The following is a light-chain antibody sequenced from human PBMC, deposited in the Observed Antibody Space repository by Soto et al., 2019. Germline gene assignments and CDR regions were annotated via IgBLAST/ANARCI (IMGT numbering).Light chain of an antibody. CDR3: QQYNKWPPLT. V-gene: IGKV3-15*01. CDR1: QSVSSN. J-gene: IGKJ4*01. CDR2: GAS. Sequence: EIVMTQSPATLSVSPGDRATLSCRASQSVSSNLAWYQQRPGQAPRLLIYGASTRATGIPARFSGSGSETEFTLTINSLQSEDFAVYYCQQYNKWPPLTFGGGTKVEIK.